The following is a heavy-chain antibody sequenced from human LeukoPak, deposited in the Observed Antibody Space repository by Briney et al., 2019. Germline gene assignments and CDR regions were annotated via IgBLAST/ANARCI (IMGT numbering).Heavy chain of an antibody. Sequence: APVKVSCKASGYTFTSYGIIWVRQAPGQGLEWMGWISAYNGNTNYAQKLQGRVTMTTDTSTSTAYMELRSLRSDDTAVYYCARGVGETCGGDCADDAFDIWGQGTMVTVSS. V-gene: IGHV1-18*01. CDR1: GYTFTSYG. J-gene: IGHJ3*02. D-gene: IGHD2-21*02. CDR3: ARGVGETCGGDCADDAFDI. CDR2: ISAYNGNT.